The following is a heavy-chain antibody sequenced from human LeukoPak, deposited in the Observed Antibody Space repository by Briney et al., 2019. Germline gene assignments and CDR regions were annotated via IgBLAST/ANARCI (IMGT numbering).Heavy chain of an antibody. D-gene: IGHD3-3*01. CDR3: ARDQRDFWSGYYYYYMDV. CDR1: GYSISSGYY. V-gene: IGHV4-38-2*02. J-gene: IGHJ6*03. Sequence: PSETLSLTCAVSGYSISSGYYWGWIRQPPGKGLEWIGSIYHSGSTYYNPSLKSRVTISVDTSKNQFSLKLSSVTAADTAVYYCARDQRDFWSGYYYYYMDVWGKGTTVTVSS. CDR2: IYHSGST.